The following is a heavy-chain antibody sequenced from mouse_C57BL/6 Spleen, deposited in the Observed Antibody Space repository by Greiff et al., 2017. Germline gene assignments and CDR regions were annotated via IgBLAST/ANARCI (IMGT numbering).Heavy chain of an antibody. Sequence: VQLQPSGPELVKPGASVKISCKASGYTFTDYYLNWVKQSHGKSLEWIGDINPTNGGPSYNQKLKGKATLTVDKSASTAYMELRSRTSEDSPVYYCARKVELLRYAMDYWGQGTSGTVSS. J-gene: IGHJ4*01. CDR3: ARKVELLRYAMDY. D-gene: IGHD1-1*01. CDR1: GYTFTDYY. V-gene: IGHV1-26*01. CDR2: INPTNGGP.